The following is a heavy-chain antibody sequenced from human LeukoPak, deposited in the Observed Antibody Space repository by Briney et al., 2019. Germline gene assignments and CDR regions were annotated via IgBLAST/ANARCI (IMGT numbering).Heavy chain of an antibody. J-gene: IGHJ2*01. CDR3: ATDYGDYYFDL. Sequence: SETLSLTCGVSGYSITSTYYWGWIRQPPGKGLEWIGNIYHSGSTYYNPSLKSRITMSVDTSKNQFSLKLSSVTAADTALYYWATDYGDYYFDLWGRGTLVTVSS. D-gene: IGHD4-17*01. V-gene: IGHV4-38-2*01. CDR1: GYSITSTYY. CDR2: IYHSGST.